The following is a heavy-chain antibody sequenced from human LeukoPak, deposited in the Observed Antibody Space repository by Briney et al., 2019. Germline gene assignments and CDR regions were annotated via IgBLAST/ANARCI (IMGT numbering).Heavy chain of an antibody. CDR1: GGSISSAPYY. CDR3: AREGYYYDSSGPIDY. Sequence: TLSLTCTVSGGSISSAPYYWSWNRQRPGKGLEWMGYISHSGNTYYNPSLKSRLNISADTSRNQFSLKLRSVTAADTALYFCAREGYYYDSSGPIDYWGQGTRVTVSS. J-gene: IGHJ4*02. D-gene: IGHD3-22*01. V-gene: IGHV4-31*03. CDR2: ISHSGNT.